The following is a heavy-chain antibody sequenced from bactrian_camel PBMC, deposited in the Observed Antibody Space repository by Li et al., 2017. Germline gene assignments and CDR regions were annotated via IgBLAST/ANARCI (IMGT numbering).Heavy chain of an antibody. CDR1: EFDFRDHY. D-gene: IGHD2*01. Sequence: HVQLVESGGGLAQNGRSMTLAREASEFDFRDHYMSWVRQAPGKGLEWVGNINYDGSRPYYADSAKGRFTISRDNAKDTVYLQMNSLKSEDTALYYCARVRLTEYGGISWWLDCWGQGTQVTVS. J-gene: IGHJ4*01. V-gene: IGHV3-2*01. CDR3: ARVRLTEYGGISWWLDC. CDR2: INYDGSRP.